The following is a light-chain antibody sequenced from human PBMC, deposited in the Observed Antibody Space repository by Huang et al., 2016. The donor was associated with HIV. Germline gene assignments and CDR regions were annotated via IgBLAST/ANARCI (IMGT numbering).Light chain of an antibody. V-gene: IGKV3-15*01. J-gene: IGKJ1*01. CDR2: DAS. CDR3: QQYDDWPPWT. Sequence: EIVMTQSPATLSVSPGERAILSCRASQNISRLAWYQQKYGQSPRLLIYDASSRATGIPARFSGSGSGTEFTLTVSSLQSEDCALYYCQQYDDWPPWTFGPGTQVDIK. CDR1: QNISR.